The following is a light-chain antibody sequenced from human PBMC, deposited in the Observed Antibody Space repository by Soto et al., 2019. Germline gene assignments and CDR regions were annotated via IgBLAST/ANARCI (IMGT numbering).Light chain of an antibody. Sequence: QSALTQPASVSGSPGQSITISWTGTSSDVGRYNLVSWYQHRPGQAPKLMIYEDTQRPLGVSNRFSGSKSGNTASLTISGLEAEDEADYYCCSYAGSSLFALFGGGTKLTVL. CDR2: EDT. V-gene: IGLV2-23*02. J-gene: IGLJ2*01. CDR1: SSDVGRYNL. CDR3: CSYAGSSLFAL.